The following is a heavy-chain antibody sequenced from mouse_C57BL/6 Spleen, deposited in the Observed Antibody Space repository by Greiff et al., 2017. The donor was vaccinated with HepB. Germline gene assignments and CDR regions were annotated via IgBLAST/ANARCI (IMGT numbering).Heavy chain of an antibody. D-gene: IGHD1-1*01. Sequence: QVQLQQPGAELVRPGTSVKLSCKASGYTFTSYWMHWVKQRPGQGLEWIGVIDPSDSYTNYNQKFKGKATLTVDTSSSTAYMQLSSLTSEDSAVYYCARSDLLFDYWGQGTTLTVSS. CDR2: IDPSDSYT. V-gene: IGHV1-59*01. CDR1: GYTFTSYW. J-gene: IGHJ2*01. CDR3: ARSDLLFDY.